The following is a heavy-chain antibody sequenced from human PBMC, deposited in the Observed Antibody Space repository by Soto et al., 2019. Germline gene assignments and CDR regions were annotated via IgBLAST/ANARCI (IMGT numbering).Heavy chain of an antibody. V-gene: IGHV3-48*02. CDR2: ISGSFSTI. Sequence: GGSLRLSCAASGFTFRSYSMNWVRQAPGKGLEWVSYISGSFSTIYYADSVKGLFTTPRDNAKNSLYLQMNSLRDEDTAVYYCARGISRYGGELDYWGQGTLVTGSS. CDR3: ARGISRYGGELDY. CDR1: GFTFRSYS. J-gene: IGHJ4*02. D-gene: IGHD4-17*01.